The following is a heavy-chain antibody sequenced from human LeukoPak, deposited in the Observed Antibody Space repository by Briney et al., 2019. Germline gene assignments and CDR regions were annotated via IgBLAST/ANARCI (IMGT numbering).Heavy chain of an antibody. D-gene: IGHD3-3*01. CDR2: MNPNSGNT. Sequence: ASVKVSCTASGYTFTSYDINWVRQATGQGLEWMGWMNPNSGNTGYAQKFQGRVTMTRNTSIGTAYMELSSLRSEDTAVYYCARLPTYYDFWSGLKKYYYYGMDVWGQGTTVTVSS. CDR3: ARLPTYYDFWSGLKKYYYYGMDV. J-gene: IGHJ6*02. CDR1: GYTFTSYD. V-gene: IGHV1-8*01.